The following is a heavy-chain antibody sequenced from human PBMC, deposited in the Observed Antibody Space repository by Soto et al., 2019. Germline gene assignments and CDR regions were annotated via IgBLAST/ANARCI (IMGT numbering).Heavy chain of an antibody. J-gene: IGHJ4*02. D-gene: IGHD2-2*01. CDR2: IYYSGTT. Sequence: SETLSLTCTVSDASVRSYYWSWIRQPPGMGLEWIGYIYYSGTTNYNPSLKSRVSISIDTSKNHFSLKLSSMTAADTAVYYCARGHNPYCSSTSCYPHYFDYWGQGALVTVSS. CDR3: ARGHNPYCSSTSCYPHYFDY. CDR1: DASVRSYY. V-gene: IGHV4-59*02.